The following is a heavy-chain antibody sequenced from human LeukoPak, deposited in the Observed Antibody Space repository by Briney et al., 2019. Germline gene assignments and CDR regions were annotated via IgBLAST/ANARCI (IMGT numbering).Heavy chain of an antibody. Sequence: PGGSLRLSCAGSGFSFGSYAMSWVRQAPGKGLEWISTISGRGDSAYDAASAQGRFSISRDNSKNTLYLQMNSLRAEDTAVYYCAKLAGPCPYYFDYWGQGTLVTVSS. CDR1: GFSFGSYA. CDR2: ISGRGDSA. CDR3: AKLAGPCPYYFDY. J-gene: IGHJ4*02. V-gene: IGHV3-23*01. D-gene: IGHD2-15*01.